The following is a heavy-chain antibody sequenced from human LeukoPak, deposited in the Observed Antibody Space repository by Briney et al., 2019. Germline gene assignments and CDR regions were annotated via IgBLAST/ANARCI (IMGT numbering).Heavy chain of an antibody. Sequence: VASVKVSCKASGVTFSTYAITWVRQAPGQGLEWMGRILPIFDMANYAQKFQGRVTITADKSTRTAYMELSSLRSDDTAVYYCARDGGWLQTQNHYYYHGMDVWGQGTTVTVSS. D-gene: IGHD5-24*01. CDR1: GVTFSTYA. CDR3: ARDGGWLQTQNHYYYHGMDV. J-gene: IGHJ6*02. CDR2: ILPIFDMA. V-gene: IGHV1-69*04.